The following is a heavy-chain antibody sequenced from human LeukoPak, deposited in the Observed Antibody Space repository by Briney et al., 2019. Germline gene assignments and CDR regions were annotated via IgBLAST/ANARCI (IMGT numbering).Heavy chain of an antibody. D-gene: IGHD6-25*01. Sequence: HPGGSLRLSCAASGFTFSSHWMHWVRQAPGEGLVWVSRVNGPGDWTHYADSVRGRFIISRDNAENTISLQMNNLRAEDTAVYFCAREVFEGQRQSDAFDAWGQGTMVTVSS. CDR1: GFTFSSHW. J-gene: IGHJ3*01. V-gene: IGHV3-74*01. CDR2: VNGPGDWT. CDR3: AREVFEGQRQSDAFDA.